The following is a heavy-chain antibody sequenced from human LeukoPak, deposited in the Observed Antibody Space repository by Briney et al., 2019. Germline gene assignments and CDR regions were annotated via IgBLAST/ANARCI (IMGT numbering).Heavy chain of an antibody. D-gene: IGHD3-10*01. Sequence: GGSLRLSCTASGFTFSSSWMAWVRQAPGKGLEWVANIKQDGSVNHYVDSVKGRFTISRDNAKNSLYLQMNSLTAEDTAVYYCAKDSSGALDYWGQGTLVTVSS. CDR1: GFTFSSSW. CDR3: AKDSSGALDY. CDR2: IKQDGSVN. V-gene: IGHV3-7*01. J-gene: IGHJ4*02.